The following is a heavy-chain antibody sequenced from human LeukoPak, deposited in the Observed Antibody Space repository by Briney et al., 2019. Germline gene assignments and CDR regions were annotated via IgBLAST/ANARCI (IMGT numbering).Heavy chain of an antibody. D-gene: IGHD6-19*01. CDR3: ARDLYSSGWYAPSDY. J-gene: IGHJ4*02. V-gene: IGHV1-69*01. CDR1: GGTFSSYA. Sequence: ASVKVSCKASGGTFSSYAISWVRQAPGQGLEWMGGIIPIFGTANYAQKFQGRVTITADESTSTAYMELSSLRSEDTAVYYCARDLYSSGWYAPSDYWGQGTLVTVSS. CDR2: IIPIFGTA.